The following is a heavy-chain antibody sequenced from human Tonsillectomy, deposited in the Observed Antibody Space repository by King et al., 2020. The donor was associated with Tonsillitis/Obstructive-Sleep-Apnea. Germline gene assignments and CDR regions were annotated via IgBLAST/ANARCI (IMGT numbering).Heavy chain of an antibody. CDR1: GGAISNFH. Sequence: VQLQESGPGLVKASETLSLTCTVSGGAISNFHWSWIRQPPGKGLEWIGYVYDGGSTRYNPSLKSRATISVDTSKNHFSLKLNSETAADTAVYYCARDAGVGGAYPFDSWGQGTLVTVSS. V-gene: IGHV4-59*01. D-gene: IGHD3-3*01. J-gene: IGHJ4*02. CDR2: VYDGGST. CDR3: ARDAGVGGAYPFDS.